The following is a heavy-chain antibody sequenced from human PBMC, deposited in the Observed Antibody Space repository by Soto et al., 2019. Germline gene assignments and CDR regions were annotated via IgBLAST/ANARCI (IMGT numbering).Heavy chain of an antibody. CDR1: GFTFSSYA. Sequence: GSLRLSCAASGFTFSSYAMSWVRQAPGKGLEWVSAISGSGGSTYYADSVKGRFTISRDNSKDTLYLQMNSLRAEDTAVYYCAKVQGGYCSSTSCAFYYYMDVWGKGTTVTVSS. D-gene: IGHD2-2*01. V-gene: IGHV3-23*01. J-gene: IGHJ6*03. CDR2: ISGSGGST. CDR3: AKVQGGYCSSTSCAFYYYMDV.